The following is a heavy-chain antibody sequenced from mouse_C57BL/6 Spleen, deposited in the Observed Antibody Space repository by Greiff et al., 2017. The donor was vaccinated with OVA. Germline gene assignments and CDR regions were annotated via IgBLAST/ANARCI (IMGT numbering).Heavy chain of an antibody. CDR3: ARDYLYFDY. CDR1: GFTFSDYG. D-gene: IGHD5-5*01. J-gene: IGHJ2*01. Sequence: EVQLQESGGGLVKPGGSLKLSCAASGFTFSDYGMHWVRQAPEKGLEWVAYISSGSSTIYYADTVKGRFTISRDNAKNTLFLQMTSLRSEDTAMYYCARDYLYFDYWGQGTTLTVSS. CDR2: ISSGSSTI. V-gene: IGHV5-17*01.